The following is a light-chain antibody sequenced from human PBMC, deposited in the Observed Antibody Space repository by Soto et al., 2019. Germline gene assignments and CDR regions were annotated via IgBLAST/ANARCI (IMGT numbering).Light chain of an antibody. CDR2: DNT. V-gene: IGLV1-51*01. CDR1: YSNIGSNF. CDR3: GTWDSSLNVVV. J-gene: IGLJ2*01. Sequence: QSALTQSSSVSAAAGQKVTISCSGSYSNIGSNFVSWYQDFPGSAPKLVIYDNTQRPSGIPDRFSGSKSGSSATLGITGLQPGDEADYYCGTWDSSLNVVVFGGGTKLTVL.